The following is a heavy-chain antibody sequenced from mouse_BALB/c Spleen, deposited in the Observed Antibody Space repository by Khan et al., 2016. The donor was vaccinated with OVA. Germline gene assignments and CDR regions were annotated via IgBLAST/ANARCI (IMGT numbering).Heavy chain of an antibody. Sequence: QVQLKESGAELVRPGSSVKISCKASGYAFSSYWMNWVKQRPGQGLEWIGQIYPGNGDTNYNGKFKGKATLTADNSSSTAHMQLSSLTSEDSAVYFCARYYGSSLAYWGQGTLVTVSA. V-gene: IGHV1-80*01. D-gene: IGHD1-1*01. J-gene: IGHJ3*01. CDR3: ARYYGSSLAY. CDR2: IYPGNGDT. CDR1: GYAFSSYW.